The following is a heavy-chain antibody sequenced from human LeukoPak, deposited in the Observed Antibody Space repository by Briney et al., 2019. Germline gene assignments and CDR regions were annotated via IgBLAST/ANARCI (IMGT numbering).Heavy chain of an antibody. CDR1: GGSISSSNW. J-gene: IGHJ3*02. CDR2: ISHSGST. V-gene: IGHV4-4*02. Sequence: SGTLSLTCDVSGGSISSSNWWSWVRQPPGKGPEWIGEISHSGSTNYNPSLKSRVTISVDKSENQFSLKMSSVTAADTAVYYCARVGIYYYGSGALDAFDIWGQGTMVAVSS. CDR3: ARVGIYYYGSGALDAFDI. D-gene: IGHD3-10*01.